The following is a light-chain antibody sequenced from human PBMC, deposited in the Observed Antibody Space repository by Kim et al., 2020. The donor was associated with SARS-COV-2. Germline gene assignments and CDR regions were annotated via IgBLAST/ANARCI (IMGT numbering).Light chain of an antibody. V-gene: IGLV3-21*01. Sequence: SYELTQPPSVSVAPGKTARINCGGNNIGRKSVHWYQQKPGQAPVLVIYYDSDRPSGIPARFSGSNSGNTATLTIRRVEAGDEADYYCQVWDSSSVHRVFG. J-gene: IGLJ3*02. CDR1: NIGRKS. CDR3: QVWDSSSVHRV. CDR2: YDS.